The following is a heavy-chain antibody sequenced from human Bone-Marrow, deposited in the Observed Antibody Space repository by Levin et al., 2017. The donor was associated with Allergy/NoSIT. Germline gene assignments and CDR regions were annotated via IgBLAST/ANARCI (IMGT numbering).Heavy chain of an antibody. Sequence: GGSLRLSCAASGFIFSSFVMQWVRQAPGKGLEWVSAISPGGGNTYYADSVKGRFTISRDNSENTLFLQMNSLRAEDTAFYYCAKGDRASGWSDWGQGTLVTVSS. CDR1: GFIFSSFV. CDR3: AKGDRASGWSD. V-gene: IGHV3-23*01. D-gene: IGHD6-19*01. CDR2: ISPGGGNT. J-gene: IGHJ4*02.